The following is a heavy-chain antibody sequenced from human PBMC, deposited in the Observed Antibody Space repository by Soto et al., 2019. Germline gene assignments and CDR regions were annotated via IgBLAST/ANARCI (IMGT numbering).Heavy chain of an antibody. V-gene: IGHV3-23*01. CDR3: ARRGPGTYFDY. Sequence: EVQLLESGGGLVQPGGSLRLSCAASGFTFSSYAMSWVRQAPGKGLEWVSVISGSGGSTYYADSVKGRFTISRDNSKNPRYLQMNGLGAEDTAGCYCARRGPGTYFDYWGQGTLVTVSS. D-gene: IGHD6-13*01. CDR1: GFTFSSYA. J-gene: IGHJ4*02. CDR2: ISGSGGST.